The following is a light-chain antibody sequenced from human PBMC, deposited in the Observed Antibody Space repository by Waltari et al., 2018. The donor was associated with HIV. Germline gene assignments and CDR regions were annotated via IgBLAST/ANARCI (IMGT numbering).Light chain of an antibody. J-gene: IGLJ1*01. CDR1: NRHLGSSNR. CDR3: CSYTTSTTYV. Sequence: QSALTQPASVSASPGQSITISFTVPNRHLGSSNRVPCYQQPPGKAPKLIIYDVNKGPSGISDRFSGSKSGNTASLTISGLQTEDEADYYCCSYTTSTTYVCGTGTTVTVL. CDR2: DVN. V-gene: IGLV2-14*01.